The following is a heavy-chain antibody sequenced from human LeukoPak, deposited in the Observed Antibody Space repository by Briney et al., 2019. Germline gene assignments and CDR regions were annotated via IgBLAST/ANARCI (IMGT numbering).Heavy chain of an antibody. Sequence: PSETLSLTCAVYGGSFSGYYWSWIRQPPGKGREWIGEINHSGSTNYNPSLKSRVTISVDTSKNQFSLRLSSVTAADTAVYYCARECVIWCRQCGAFDIWGQGTMVTVSS. D-gene: IGHD4/OR15-4a*01. CDR1: GGSFSGYY. V-gene: IGHV4-34*01. CDR2: INHSGST. J-gene: IGHJ3*02. CDR3: ARECVIWCRQCGAFDI.